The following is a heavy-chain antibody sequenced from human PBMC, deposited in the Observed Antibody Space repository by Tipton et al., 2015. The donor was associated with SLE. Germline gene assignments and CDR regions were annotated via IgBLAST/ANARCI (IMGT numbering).Heavy chain of an antibody. Sequence: SLRLSCAASGFTFDDYGMSWVRQAPGKGLEWVSGINWNGGSTGYADSVKGRFTIPRDNAKNSLYLQMNSLRAEDTAVYYCARVGPTGAFDIWGQGTMVTVSS. V-gene: IGHV3-20*04. CDR2: INWNGGST. D-gene: IGHD1-14*01. CDR3: ARVGPTGAFDI. J-gene: IGHJ3*02. CDR1: GFTFDDYG.